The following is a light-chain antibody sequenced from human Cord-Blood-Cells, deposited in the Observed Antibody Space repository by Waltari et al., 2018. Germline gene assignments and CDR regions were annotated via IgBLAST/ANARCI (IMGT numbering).Light chain of an antibody. Sequence: EIVLTQSPGTLSLSPGERATLSCRASQSVSSSYLAWYQHKPGQAPRLLVYGASSRATGIPDRFSGSGSGTDVTLTISRLEPEDYAVDYCQQYGSSPPWTFGQGTKVEIK. CDR1: QSVSSSY. V-gene: IGKV3-20*01. J-gene: IGKJ1*01. CDR2: GAS. CDR3: QQYGSSPPWT.